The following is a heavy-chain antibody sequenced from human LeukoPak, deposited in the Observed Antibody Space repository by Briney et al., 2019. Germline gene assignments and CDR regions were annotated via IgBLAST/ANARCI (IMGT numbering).Heavy chain of an antibody. Sequence: SETLSLTCTVSGGSISSYCWSWIRQPPGKGLEWIGYIYYSGSTNYNPSLKSRVTISVDTSKNQFSLKLSSVTAADTAVYYCARGGNYSSGRAVWGKGPTV. CDR2: IYYSGST. V-gene: IGHV4-59*01. CDR1: GGSISSYC. J-gene: IGHJ6*03. D-gene: IGHD4-23*01. CDR3: ARGGNYSSGRAV.